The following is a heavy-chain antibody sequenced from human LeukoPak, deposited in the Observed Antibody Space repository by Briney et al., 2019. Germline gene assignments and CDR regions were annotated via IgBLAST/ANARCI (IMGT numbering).Heavy chain of an antibody. J-gene: IGHJ4*02. CDR1: GFTFSIYA. Sequence: GGSLRLSCAASGFTFSIYAMSWVRQAPGKGLQWVSSITSRGESTWHVDSVKGRFTITRDNSENTLYLQMHSLRAEDTAVYYCARDRPNYYGSDGHYYRRDGDYWGRGTLVSVSS. CDR3: ARDRPNYYGSDGHYYRRDGDY. V-gene: IGHV3-23*01. D-gene: IGHD3-22*01. CDR2: ITSRGEST.